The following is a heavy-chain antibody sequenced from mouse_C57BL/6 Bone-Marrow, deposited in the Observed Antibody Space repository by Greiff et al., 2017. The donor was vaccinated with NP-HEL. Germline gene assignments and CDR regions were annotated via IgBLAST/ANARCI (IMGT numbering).Heavy chain of an antibody. V-gene: IGHV2-9-1*01. J-gene: IGHJ1*03. CDR1: GFSLTSYA. CDR2: IWTGGGT. CDR3: ARSPHYYGSSPWYFDV. Sequence: VMLVESGPGLVAPSQSLSITCTVSGFSLTSYAISWVRQPPGKGLEWLGVIWTGGGTNYNSALKSRLSISKDNSKSQVFLKMNSLQTDDTARYYCARSPHYYGSSPWYFDVWGTGTTVTVSS. D-gene: IGHD1-1*01.